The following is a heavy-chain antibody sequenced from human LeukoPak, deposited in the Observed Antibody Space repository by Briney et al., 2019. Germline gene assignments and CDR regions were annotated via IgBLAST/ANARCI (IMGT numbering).Heavy chain of an antibody. Sequence: ASVKVSCKASGYTFTGYYMHWVRQAPGQGLEWMGWINPNSGGTNYAQKFQGRVTMTRDTSISTAYMELSRLRSDDTAVYYCARDYREYYYDSSGYDAFDIWGQGTMVTVSS. V-gene: IGHV1-2*02. D-gene: IGHD3-22*01. J-gene: IGHJ3*02. CDR3: ARDYREYYYDSSGYDAFDI. CDR1: GYTFTGYY. CDR2: INPNSGGT.